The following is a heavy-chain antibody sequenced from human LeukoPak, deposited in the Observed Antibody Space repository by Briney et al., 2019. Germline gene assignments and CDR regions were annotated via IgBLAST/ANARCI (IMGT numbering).Heavy chain of an antibody. CDR2: ISGSGGGT. D-gene: IGHD6-13*01. Sequence: GGSLRLSCAASGFTFSSYAMSWVRQAPGKGLKWVSGISGSGGGTYYADSVKGRFTISRDNSRNTLYLQMNSPRAEDTAVYYCAILPGYSSGWYEVNYWGQGTLVTVSS. CDR1: GFTFSSYA. CDR3: AILPGYSSGWYEVNY. V-gene: IGHV3-23*01. J-gene: IGHJ4*02.